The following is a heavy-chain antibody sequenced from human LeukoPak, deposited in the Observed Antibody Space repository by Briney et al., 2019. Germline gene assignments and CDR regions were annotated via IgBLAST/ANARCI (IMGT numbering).Heavy chain of an antibody. J-gene: IGHJ4*02. CDR3: AKDSSYYYDSSGYYY. Sequence: GSLRLSCAASGFTLRSYTMSWVRQAPGEGLAWVSGIDSRGTKTTYADSVTGRFTISRDNPRNTLYLQMNSLRAEDTAVYYCAKDSSYYYDSSGYYYWGQGTLVTVSS. V-gene: IGHV3-23*01. D-gene: IGHD3-22*01. CDR2: IDSRGTKT. CDR1: GFTLRSYT.